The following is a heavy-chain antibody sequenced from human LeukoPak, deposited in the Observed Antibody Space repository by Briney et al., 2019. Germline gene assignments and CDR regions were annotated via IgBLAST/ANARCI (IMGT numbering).Heavy chain of an antibody. D-gene: IGHD3-22*01. CDR1: GGTFSSYA. CDR2: NIPIFGTA. Sequence: ASVKVSCKASGGTFSSYAISWVRQAPGQGLEWMGGNIPIFGTANYAQKFQGRVTITTDESTSTAYMELSSLRSEDTAVYYCASSVYYDSSGYQSWGQGTLVTVSS. V-gene: IGHV1-69*05. J-gene: IGHJ5*02. CDR3: ASSVYYDSSGYQS.